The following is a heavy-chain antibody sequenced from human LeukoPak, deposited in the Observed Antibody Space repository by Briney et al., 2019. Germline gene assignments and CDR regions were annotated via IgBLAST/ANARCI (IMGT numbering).Heavy chain of an antibody. Sequence: SETLSLTCAVYGGSFSGYYWSWIRQPPGKGLEWIGEINHSGSTNYNPSLKSRVTISVDTSKNQFSLKLSSVTAVDTAVYYCASAPNGDYGDLGFSSWFDPWGQGTLVTVSS. V-gene: IGHV4-34*01. CDR3: ASAPNGDYGDLGFSSWFDP. D-gene: IGHD4-17*01. CDR2: INHSGST. CDR1: GGSFSGYY. J-gene: IGHJ5*02.